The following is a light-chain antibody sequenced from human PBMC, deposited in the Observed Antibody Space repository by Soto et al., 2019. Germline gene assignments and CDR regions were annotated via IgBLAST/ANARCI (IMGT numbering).Light chain of an antibody. J-gene: IGKJ4*01. CDR2: GAS. CDR1: QSVSSSY. V-gene: IGKV3-20*01. CDR3: QQYDNSPLT. Sequence: IVLWQSPGTVSLSPGERAALSCRASQSVSSSYLAWYQQKPGQAPRLLIYGASNRATGIPDRFSGSGSGTDFTLTISRLEPEDFAVYYCQQYDNSPLTFGGGTKVAIK.